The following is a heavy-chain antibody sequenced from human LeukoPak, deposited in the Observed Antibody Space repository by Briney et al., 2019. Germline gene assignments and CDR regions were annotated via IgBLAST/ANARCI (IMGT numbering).Heavy chain of an antibody. J-gene: IGHJ6*02. D-gene: IGHD2-15*01. CDR1: GFTFSNYA. V-gene: IGHV3-48*03. Sequence: GGSLRLSCAASGFTFSNYAMHWVRQAPGKGLEWVSYISSSGSTIYYADSVKGRFTISRDNAKNSLYLQMNSLRAEDTAVYYCARDGPDIVVVVAKVYYYYGMDVWGQGTTVTVSS. CDR3: ARDGPDIVVVVAKVYYYYGMDV. CDR2: ISSSGSTI.